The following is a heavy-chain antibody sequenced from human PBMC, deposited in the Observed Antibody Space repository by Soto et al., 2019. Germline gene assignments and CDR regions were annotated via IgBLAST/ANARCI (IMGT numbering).Heavy chain of an antibody. CDR3: ARCSHIAAAGTSKNWFDP. Sequence: SVKVSCKASGGTFSSYAISWVRQAPGQGLEWMGGIIPIFGTANYAQKFQGRVTITADESTSTAYMELSSLRSEDTAVYYCARCSHIAAAGTSKNWFDPWGQGTLVTVSS. J-gene: IGHJ5*02. D-gene: IGHD6-13*01. CDR2: IIPIFGTA. V-gene: IGHV1-69*13. CDR1: GGTFSSYA.